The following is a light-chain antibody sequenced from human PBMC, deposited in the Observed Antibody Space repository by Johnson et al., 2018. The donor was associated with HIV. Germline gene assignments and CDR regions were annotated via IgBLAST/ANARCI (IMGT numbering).Light chain of an antibody. CDR1: SSNIGNNY. CDR2: DNH. V-gene: IGLV1-51*01. J-gene: IGLJ1*01. Sequence: QSVLTQPPSVSAAPGQKVTISCSGSSSNIGNNYVSWYQQLPGTAPKLLIYDNHKRTSGIPDRFSGSKSGTSVTLAITGLQPGDEADYYCGTWDTSLSVYVFGTGTKVTVL. CDR3: GTWDTSLSVYV.